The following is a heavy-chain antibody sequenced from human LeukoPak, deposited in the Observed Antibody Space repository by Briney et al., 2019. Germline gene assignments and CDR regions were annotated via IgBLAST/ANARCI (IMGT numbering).Heavy chain of an antibody. CDR2: ISGSGGST. D-gene: IGHD6-19*01. Sequence: GGSLRLSCTASGFTFGDYSLSWVRQAPGKGLEWVSAISGSGGSTYYADSVKGRFTISRDNSKNTLYLQMNSLRAEDTAVYYCAKGHVAGQGYYYGMDVWGQGTTVTVSS. V-gene: IGHV3-23*01. J-gene: IGHJ6*02. CDR1: GFTFGDYS. CDR3: AKGHVAGQGYYYGMDV.